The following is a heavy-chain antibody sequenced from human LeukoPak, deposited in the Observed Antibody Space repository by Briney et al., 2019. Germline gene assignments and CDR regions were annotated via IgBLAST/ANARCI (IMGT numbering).Heavy chain of an antibody. CDR1: GYTFTGYH. CDR2: INPNTGVT. V-gene: IGHV1-2*02. CDR3: ARVLGSSGWYGNDGFEI. Sequence: EASVKVSCKASGYTFTGYHIHWVRQAPGQGLEWMGWINPNTGVTDYAQRFQGRVTMTRDTSITTAFMELSRLRSDDTAVYYCARVLGSSGWYGNDGFEIWGQGTMVTVSS. J-gene: IGHJ3*02. D-gene: IGHD6-19*01.